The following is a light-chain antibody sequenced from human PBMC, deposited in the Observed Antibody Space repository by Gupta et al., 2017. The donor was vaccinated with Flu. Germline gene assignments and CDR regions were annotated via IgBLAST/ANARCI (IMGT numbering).Light chain of an antibody. J-gene: IGKJ4*01. Sequence: DIQMTQSPSSLSASVGDRVTITCQASQDISTYLNWYQQKPGKAPKLLIYAASSLETGVPSRFSGSGSGTDFTFTISSLQPEDIATYYGQQGEALPSFGGGTKVEMK. CDR1: QDISTY. CDR3: QQGEALPS. CDR2: AAS. V-gene: IGKV1-33*01.